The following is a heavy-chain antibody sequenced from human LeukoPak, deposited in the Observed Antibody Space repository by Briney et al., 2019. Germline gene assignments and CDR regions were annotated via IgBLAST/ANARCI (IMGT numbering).Heavy chain of an antibody. CDR3: ARHKLDIVVVPAASSSYYFDY. D-gene: IGHD2-2*01. CDR2: IYTSGST. CDR1: GGSISSYY. J-gene: IGHJ4*02. V-gene: IGHV4-4*07. Sequence: ETLSLTCTISGGSISSYYWSWIRQPAGKGLEWIGRIYTSGSTNYNPSLKSRVTMSVDTSKNQFPLKLSSVTAADTAVYYCARHKLDIVVVPAASSSYYFDYWGQGTLVTVSS.